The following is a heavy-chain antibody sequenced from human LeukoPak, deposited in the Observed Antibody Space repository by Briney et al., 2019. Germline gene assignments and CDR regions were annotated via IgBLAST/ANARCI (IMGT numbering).Heavy chain of an antibody. CDR2: INHSGST. D-gene: IGHD6-13*01. CDR1: GGSFSGYY. CDR3: ARGGIAAANWFDP. V-gene: IGHV4-34*01. J-gene: IGHJ5*02. Sequence: SETLSLTCAVYGGSFSGYYWGWIRQPPGKGLEWIGEINHSGSTNYNPSLKSRVTISVDTSKNQFSLKLSSVTAADTAVYYCARGGIAAANWFDPWGQGTLVTVSS.